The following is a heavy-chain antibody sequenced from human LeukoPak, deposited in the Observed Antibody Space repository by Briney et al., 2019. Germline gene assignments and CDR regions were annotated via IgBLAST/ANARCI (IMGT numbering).Heavy chain of an antibody. CDR2: INPNSGGT. V-gene: IGHV1-2*06. CDR1: GYIFPDYY. CDR3: ARDGGYCSSGTICYSRAEYYYYGMDV. Sequence: GASVKVSCKGSGYIFPDYYIYWVRQAPGQGLEWMGRINPNSGGTNYAQKFQGRVAMTRDTSISTVYMELSRLTSDDTAVYYCARDGGYCSSGTICYSRAEYYYYGMDVWGQGTTVTVSS. J-gene: IGHJ6*02. D-gene: IGHD2-2*01.